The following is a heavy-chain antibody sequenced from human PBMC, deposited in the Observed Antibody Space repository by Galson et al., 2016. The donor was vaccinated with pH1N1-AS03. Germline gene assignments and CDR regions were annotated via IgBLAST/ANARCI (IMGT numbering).Heavy chain of an antibody. V-gene: IGHV3-74*01. CDR2: INSDGSST. CDR1: GFTFSSYW. CDR3: YSSSWDDAFDI. J-gene: IGHJ3*02. Sequence: SLRLSCAASGFTFSSYWMHWVRQAPGKGLAWVSRINSDGSSTSYADSVKGRFTISRDNAKNTLYLQMNSLRAEDTAVYYCYSSSWDDAFDIWGQGTMVTVPS. D-gene: IGHD6-13*01.